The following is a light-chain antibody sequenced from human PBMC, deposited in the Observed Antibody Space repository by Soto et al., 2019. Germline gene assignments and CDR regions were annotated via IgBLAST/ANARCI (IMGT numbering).Light chain of an antibody. Sequence: EIVMTQSPDTLSVSPGERATLSCRASQSVGSNLAWYQKKPGQAPRLLIFGASTRATGIPARFSGSGSGTEFTLPISSLQSEDFAVYYCQQCDNWWTFGQGTKVEIK. CDR1: QSVGSN. V-gene: IGKV3-15*01. CDR3: QQCDNWWT. J-gene: IGKJ1*01. CDR2: GAS.